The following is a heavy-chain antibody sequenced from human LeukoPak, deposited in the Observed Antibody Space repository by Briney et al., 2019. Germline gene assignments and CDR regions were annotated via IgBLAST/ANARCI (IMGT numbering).Heavy chain of an antibody. CDR2: INHSGST. D-gene: IGHD3-22*01. Sequence: PSETLSLTCAVYGGSFSGYYWSWIRQSPGKGLEGIGEINHSGSTDYNPSLKSRVTISVDTSKNQFSLKLSSVTAADTAVYYCARGRIYIPYYYDSSGYLRAFDIWGQGTMVTVSS. J-gene: IGHJ3*02. CDR3: ARGRIYIPYYYDSSGYLRAFDI. V-gene: IGHV4-34*01. CDR1: GGSFSGYY.